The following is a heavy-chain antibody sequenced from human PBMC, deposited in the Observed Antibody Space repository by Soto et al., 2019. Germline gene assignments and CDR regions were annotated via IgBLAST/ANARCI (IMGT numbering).Heavy chain of an antibody. Sequence: GASVKVSCKASGGTFSSYAISWVRQAPGQGLEWMGGIIPIFGTANYAQKFQGRVTITADESTSTAYMELSSLRSEDTAVYYCARDRSSYYYYGMDVWGQGTTVTVSS. CDR3: ARDRSSYYYYGMDV. V-gene: IGHV1-69*13. CDR1: GGTFSSYA. CDR2: IIPIFGTA. D-gene: IGHD6-6*01. J-gene: IGHJ6*02.